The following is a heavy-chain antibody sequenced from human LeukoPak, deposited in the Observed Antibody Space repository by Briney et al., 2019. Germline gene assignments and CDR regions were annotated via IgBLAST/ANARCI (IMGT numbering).Heavy chain of an antibody. CDR3: TRNTVAAAGDD. V-gene: IGHV3-7*01. Sequence: GGSLRLSCAASGFTFSTFWMTWVRQAPGKGLEWVANIKPDGSEKSYVDSVKGRFTVSRDNAKNSLYPHMNSLRAEDTALYYCTRNTVAAAGDDWGQGTLVTVSS. J-gene: IGHJ4*02. CDR1: GFTFSTFW. CDR2: IKPDGSEK. D-gene: IGHD6-13*01.